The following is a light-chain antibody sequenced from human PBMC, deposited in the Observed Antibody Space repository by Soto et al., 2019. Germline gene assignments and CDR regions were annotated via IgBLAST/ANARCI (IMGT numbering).Light chain of an antibody. V-gene: IGKV3-11*01. Sequence: EIVLTQSPATLSLSPGERATLSCRASQSVSSYLAWYQQKPGQAPRLLIYDASNRATGIPARFSGSGSGTDFTLTISSLEPEDSAVYYCQRRGDWPLYTFGQGTKLEIK. CDR3: QRRGDWPLYT. CDR2: DAS. J-gene: IGKJ2*01. CDR1: QSVSSY.